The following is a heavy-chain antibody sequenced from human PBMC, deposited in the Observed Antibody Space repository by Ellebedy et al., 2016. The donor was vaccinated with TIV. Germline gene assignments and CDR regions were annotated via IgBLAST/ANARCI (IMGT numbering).Heavy chain of an antibody. CDR1: GGSVSSGSYY. V-gene: IGHV4-61*01. CDR2: IYYSGST. J-gene: IGHJ4*02. Sequence: SETLSLXCTVSGGSVSSGSYYWSWIRQPPGKGLEWIGYIYYSGSTNYNPSLKSRVTISVDTSKNQFSLKLSSVTAADTAVYYCASITYYYDSSGGEFDYWGQGTLVTVSS. CDR3: ASITYYYDSSGGEFDY. D-gene: IGHD3-22*01.